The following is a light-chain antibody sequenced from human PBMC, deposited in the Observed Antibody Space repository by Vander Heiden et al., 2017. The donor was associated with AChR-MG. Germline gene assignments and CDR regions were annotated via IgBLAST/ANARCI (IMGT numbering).Light chain of an antibody. CDR1: QSVSSSY. Sequence: EIVLTQSPGTLSLSPGERATLSCRASQSVSSSYLAWYQQKPCQAPRLLISGTSSSATDLPDRFSGTASGTDFTLTMSSLEPEDFAVYYCQREAGSPTTFHPGT. J-gene: IGKJ5*01. CDR3: QREAGSPTT. CDR2: GTS. V-gene: IGKV3-20*01.